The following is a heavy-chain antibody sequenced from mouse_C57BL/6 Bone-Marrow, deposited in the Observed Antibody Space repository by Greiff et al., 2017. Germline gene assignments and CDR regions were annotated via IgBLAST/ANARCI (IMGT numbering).Heavy chain of an antibody. CDR3: ARYDGYYLAY. Sequence: QVQLQQSGAELVRPGTSVKMSCKASGYTFTNYWIGWAKQRPGHGLEWIGDLYPGGGYTNYNETFKGKATLTADKSSSTAYMQFSSLTSEASAIYYGARYDGYYLAYWGQGTLVTVSA. D-gene: IGHD2-3*01. CDR1: GYTFTNYW. CDR2: LYPGGGYT. V-gene: IGHV1-63*01. J-gene: IGHJ3*01.